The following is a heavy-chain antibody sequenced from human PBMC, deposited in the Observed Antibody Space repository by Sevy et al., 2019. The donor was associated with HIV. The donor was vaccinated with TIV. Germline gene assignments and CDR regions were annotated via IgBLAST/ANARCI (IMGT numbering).Heavy chain of an antibody. CDR2: ISGISNYI. J-gene: IGHJ3*02. V-gene: IGHV3-21*01. CDR1: GFTFSSYS. Sequence: GGSLRLSCAASGFTFSSYSMNWVRQAPGKGLEWVSSISGISNYIYYAHSMKGRLTVSRDNARNSLYLQMNSLKAEDTAVYYCARNNCSITNCYMGDVFDIWGQGTMVTVSS. CDR3: ARNNCSITNCYMGDVFDI. D-gene: IGHD2-2*02.